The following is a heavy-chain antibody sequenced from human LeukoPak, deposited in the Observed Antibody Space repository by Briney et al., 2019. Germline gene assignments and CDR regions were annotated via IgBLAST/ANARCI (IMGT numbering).Heavy chain of an antibody. J-gene: IGHJ4*02. D-gene: IGHD3-10*01. CDR1: GFTFSSYG. CDR2: ISYDRSNK. CDR3: AKDFYGSGSYYPYFDS. Sequence: PGGSLRLSCAASGFTFSSYGMHWVRQAPGKGLEGVAVISYDRSNKYYADSVKGRFTISRDNSKNTLYLQMNSLRAEDTAVYYCAKDFYGSGSYYPYFDSWGQGTLVTVSS. V-gene: IGHV3-30*18.